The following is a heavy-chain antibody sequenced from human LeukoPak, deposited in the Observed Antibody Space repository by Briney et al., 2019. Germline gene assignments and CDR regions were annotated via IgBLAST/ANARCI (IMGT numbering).Heavy chain of an antibody. CDR2: INHSGST. V-gene: IGHV4-34*01. CDR3: ARGPCSGGSCYRPHYYYYYYYMDV. CDR1: GGSFSGYY. D-gene: IGHD2-15*01. Sequence: SETLSLTCAVYGGSFSGYYWSWIRQPPGKGLEWIGEINHSGSTNYNPSLKSRVTISVDTSKNQFSLKLSSVTAADTAVYYCARGPCSGGSCYRPHYYYYYYYMDVWGKGTTVTVSS. J-gene: IGHJ6*03.